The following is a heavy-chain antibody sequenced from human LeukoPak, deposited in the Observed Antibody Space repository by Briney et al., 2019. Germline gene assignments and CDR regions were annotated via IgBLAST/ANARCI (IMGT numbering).Heavy chain of an antibody. CDR3: ARGGGYSSSWYGGYFDY. J-gene: IGHJ4*02. D-gene: IGHD6-13*01. Sequence: SETLSLTCAVYGGSFSGYYWSWIRQPLGKGLEWIGEIKHSGSTNYNPSLKSRVTISVDTSKNQISLKLSSVTAADTAVYYCARGGGYSSSWYGGYFDYWGQGTLVTVSS. V-gene: IGHV4-34*01. CDR1: GGSFSGYY. CDR2: IKHSGST.